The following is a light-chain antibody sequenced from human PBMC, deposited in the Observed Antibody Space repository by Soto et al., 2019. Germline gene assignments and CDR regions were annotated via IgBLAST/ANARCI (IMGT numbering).Light chain of an antibody. CDR2: EVN. V-gene: IGLV2-8*01. J-gene: IGLJ1*01. CDR1: SSDVGGYNY. Sequence: QSALTQPPSASGSPGQSVTISCTGTSSDVGGYNYVSWYQQHPGKVPKLMVYEVNKRPSGVPDRFSGSKSGNTASLTVSGLQAEDAADYYCTSYAGGNYVFGTGTKLTVL. CDR3: TSYAGGNYV.